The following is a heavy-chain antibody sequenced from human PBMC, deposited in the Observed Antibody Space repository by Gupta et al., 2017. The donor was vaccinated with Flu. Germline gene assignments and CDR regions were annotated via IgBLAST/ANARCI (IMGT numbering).Heavy chain of an antibody. CDR1: GFTFSSYA. CDR2: ISGSGGST. D-gene: IGHD6-19*01. CDR3: AKVDGTVAGTVLGYYYGMDV. J-gene: IGHJ6*02. Sequence: EVQLLESGGGLVQPGGSLRLSCAASGFTFSSYAMSWVRQAPGKGLEWVSAISGSGGSTYYADSVKGRFTISRDNSKNTLYLQMNSLRAEDTAVYYCAKVDGTVAGTVLGYYYGMDVWGQGTTVTVSS. V-gene: IGHV3-23*01.